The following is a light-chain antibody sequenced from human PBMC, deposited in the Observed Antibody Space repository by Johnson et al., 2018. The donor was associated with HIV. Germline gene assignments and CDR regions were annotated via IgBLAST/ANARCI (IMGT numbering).Light chain of an antibody. Sequence: QSVLTQPPSVSAAPGQKVTISCSGSSSNIGNNYVSWYQQLPGTAPKLLIYDNNKRPSGIPDRFSGSKSGTSATLGITGLQTGDEADYYCGTWDSSLIAGVFDTGTNVTVL. J-gene: IGLJ1*01. CDR1: SSNIGNNY. CDR2: DNN. V-gene: IGLV1-51*01. CDR3: GTWDSSLIAGV.